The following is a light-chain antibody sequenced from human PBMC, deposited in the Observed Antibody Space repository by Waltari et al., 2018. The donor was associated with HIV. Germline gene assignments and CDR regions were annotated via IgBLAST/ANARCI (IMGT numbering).Light chain of an antibody. J-gene: IGLJ2*01. Sequence: SYVLTQPPSVSVAPGQTARMTCGGNNIGSKSVHWYQQRPGQAPVLVVYDDSDRPSWIPERFSGSNSGNTATLTISRVEAGDEADYYCQVWDSSSDHRGVVFGGGTNLTVL. V-gene: IGLV3-21*02. CDR1: NIGSKS. CDR2: DDS. CDR3: QVWDSSSDHRGVV.